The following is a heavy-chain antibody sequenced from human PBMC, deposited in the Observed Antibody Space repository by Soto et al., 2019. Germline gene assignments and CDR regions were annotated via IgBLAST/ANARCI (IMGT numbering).Heavy chain of an antibody. CDR3: ARLVEGHFDY. CDR1: GFRFSIYS. CDR2: ITSDIRTI. J-gene: IGHJ4*02. D-gene: IGHD1-26*01. Sequence: EVQLVESGGGLVQPGGSLRLSCAASGFRFSIYSMNWVRQAPGKGLEWSAYITSDIRTIKYADSVKGRFTISRDNDKNLVYLQMNSLRDEDTAVYYCARLVEGHFDYWGQGTVVTVST. V-gene: IGHV3-48*02.